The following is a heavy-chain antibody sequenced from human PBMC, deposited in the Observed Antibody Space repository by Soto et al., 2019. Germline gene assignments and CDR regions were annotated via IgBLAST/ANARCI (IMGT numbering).Heavy chain of an antibody. CDR3: ASSNIAAAGFYYYGMDV. V-gene: IGHV4-59*01. D-gene: IGHD6-13*01. CDR2: IYYSGTT. J-gene: IGHJ6*02. Sequence: ASETLSLTCTVSGGSLSNNYWIWIRQPPGKGLEWIGYIYYSGTTNYNPSLKSRVTISADTSKNEFSLKLSSVTAADTAVYYCASSNIAAAGFYYYGMDVWGRGTTVTVSS. CDR1: GGSLSNNY.